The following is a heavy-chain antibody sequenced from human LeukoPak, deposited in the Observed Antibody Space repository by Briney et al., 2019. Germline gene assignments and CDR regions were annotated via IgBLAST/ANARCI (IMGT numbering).Heavy chain of an antibody. Sequence: SETLSLTCTVSGGSISSSSYYWGWIRQPPGKGLEWIGSIYYLGSTHYNPSLKSRVTISVDTSKNQFSLKLSSVTAADTAVYYCARDPTATALGYFDLWGRGTLVTVSS. V-gene: IGHV4-39*07. CDR3: ARDPTATALGYFDL. D-gene: IGHD5-18*01. CDR2: IYYLGST. CDR1: GGSISSSSYY. J-gene: IGHJ2*01.